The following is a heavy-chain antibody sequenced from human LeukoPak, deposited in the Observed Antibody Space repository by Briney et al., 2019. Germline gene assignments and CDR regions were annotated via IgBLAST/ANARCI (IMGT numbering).Heavy chain of an antibody. CDR3: ARVVPMYSSDWYDDY. D-gene: IGHD6-19*01. Sequence: SEALPLTCTVSGGSISSSSYYWGWIRQPPGKGLEWIGTIYYSGSTYYNPSLKSRVTISVDTSKNQFSLKLSSVTAADTAVYYCARVVPMYSSDWYDDYWGQGTLVTVSS. V-gene: IGHV4-39*01. CDR2: IYYSGST. J-gene: IGHJ4*02. CDR1: GGSISSSSYY.